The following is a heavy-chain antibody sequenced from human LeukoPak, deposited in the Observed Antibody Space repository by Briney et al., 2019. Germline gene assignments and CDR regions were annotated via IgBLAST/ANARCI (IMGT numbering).Heavy chain of an antibody. CDR3: ARAPPHYDILTGDYGYYFDY. J-gene: IGHJ4*02. CDR2: IYYSGST. Sequence: SETLSLTCTVSGGSISSYYWSWIRQPPGKGLEWTGYIYYSGSTYYNPSLKSRVTISVDTSKNQFSLKLSSVTAADTAVYYCARAPPHYDILTGDYGYYFDYWGQGTLVTVSS. V-gene: IGHV4-59*08. D-gene: IGHD3-9*01. CDR1: GGSISSYY.